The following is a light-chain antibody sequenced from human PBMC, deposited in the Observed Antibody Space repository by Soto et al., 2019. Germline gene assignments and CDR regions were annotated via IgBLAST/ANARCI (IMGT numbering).Light chain of an antibody. CDR2: EVS. CDR3: SAFTSSTTLA. J-gene: IGLJ3*02. CDR1: SSDIGGYNY. V-gene: IGLV2-14*01. Sequence: QSALTQPASVSGSPGQSITISCTGTSSDIGGYNYVSWYQQHPGTAPKLMIYEVSNRPSGVSNRFSGSKSGNAASLTISGLQAEDEADYYCSAFTSSTTLAFGGGTKVTVL.